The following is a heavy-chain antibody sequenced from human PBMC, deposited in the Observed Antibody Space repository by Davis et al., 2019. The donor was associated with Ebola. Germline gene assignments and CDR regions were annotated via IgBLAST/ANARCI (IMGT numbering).Heavy chain of an antibody. J-gene: IGHJ6*03. Sequence: PGGSLRLSCKGSGYSFTSYWISWVRQMPGKGLEWMGRIDPSDSYTNYSPSFQGHVTISADKSISTAYLQWSNLKASDTAMYYCARQYMTTVSYYYYYMDVWGKGTTVTVSS. CDR3: ARQYMTTVSYYYYYMDV. CDR2: IDPSDSYT. D-gene: IGHD4-17*01. V-gene: IGHV5-10-1*01. CDR1: GYSFTSYW.